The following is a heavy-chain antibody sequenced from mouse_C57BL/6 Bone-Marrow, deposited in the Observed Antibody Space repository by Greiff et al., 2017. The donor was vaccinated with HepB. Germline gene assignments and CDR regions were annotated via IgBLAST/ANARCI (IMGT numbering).Heavy chain of an antibody. Sequence: VQLKQSVAELVRPGASVKLSCTASGFNIKNTYMHWVKQRPEQGLEWIGRIDPANGNTKYAPKFQGKATITADTSSNTAYLHLTSLTSEDTAIYYCARYSNYVWYFDVWGTETTVTVSS. CDR1: GFNIKNTY. CDR3: ARYSNYVWYFDV. V-gene: IGHV14-3*01. D-gene: IGHD2-5*01. CDR2: IDPANGNT. J-gene: IGHJ1*03.